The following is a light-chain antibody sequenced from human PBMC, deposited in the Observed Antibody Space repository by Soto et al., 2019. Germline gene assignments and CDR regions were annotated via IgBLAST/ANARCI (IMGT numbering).Light chain of an antibody. J-gene: IGLJ1*01. CDR3: SSDTSSSTPYV. V-gene: IGLV2-14*03. Sequence: QSALTQPASVSGSPGQSITISCTGTTSDVGGYNYVSWYQQHPGKAPKLIMSDVSNRPSGVSSRFSGSRSGNTASLTISGLQPEDEADYYCSSDTSSSTPYVFGTGTKVTVL. CDR1: TSDVGGYNY. CDR2: DVS.